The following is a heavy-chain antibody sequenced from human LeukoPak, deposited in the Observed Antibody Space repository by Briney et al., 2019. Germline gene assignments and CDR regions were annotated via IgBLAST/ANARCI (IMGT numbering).Heavy chain of an antibody. J-gene: IGHJ3*02. D-gene: IGHD2-15*01. Sequence: GGSLRLSCAASVFTFSSYWMHWVRQAPGKGLVWVSRINSDVRSTSYADSVKGRFTISRDNAKNTLYLEMNSLRAEDTAVYYCARGPPEIVVVVGATGGDAFDIWGQGTMVTVSS. CDR3: ARGPPEIVVVVGATGGDAFDI. CDR1: VFTFSSYW. V-gene: IGHV3-74*01. CDR2: INSDVRST.